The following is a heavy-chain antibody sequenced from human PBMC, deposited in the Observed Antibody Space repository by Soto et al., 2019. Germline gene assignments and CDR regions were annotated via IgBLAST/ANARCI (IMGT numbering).Heavy chain of an antibody. Sequence: EVQLVESGGGLVQPGGSLRLSCEASGFTFSNFGINWVRQAPGKGLEWVSHISSSSTTIYYAESVKGRFTISRDNAKYSLYLQMSSLRGEDTDVYYCATAFITTIGTTAWGQGTLVTVSS. CDR1: GFTFSNFG. D-gene: IGHD1-1*01. J-gene: IGHJ4*02. CDR2: ISSSSTTI. CDR3: ATAFITTIGTTA. V-gene: IGHV3-48*01.